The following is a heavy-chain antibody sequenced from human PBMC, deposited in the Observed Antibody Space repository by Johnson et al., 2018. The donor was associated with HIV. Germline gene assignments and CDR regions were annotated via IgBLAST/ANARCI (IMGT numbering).Heavy chain of an antibody. CDR3: VRAQFLEWLFFDSFDI. CDR2: IRWNSGSI. D-gene: IGHD3-3*01. J-gene: IGHJ3*02. CDR1: GFTFDDYA. V-gene: IGHV3-9*01. Sequence: VQLVESGGGLVQPGRSLRLSCAASGFTFDDYAMHWVRQAPGKGLEWVSGIRWNSGSIGYADSVKGRFTISRDNAKKSLYLQMKSLRAEDTALYYCVRAQFLEWLFFDSFDIWGQGTMVTVAS.